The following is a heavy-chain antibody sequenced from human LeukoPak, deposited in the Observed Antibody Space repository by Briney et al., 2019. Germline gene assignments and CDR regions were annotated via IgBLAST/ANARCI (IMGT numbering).Heavy chain of an antibody. J-gene: IGHJ3*02. V-gene: IGHV3-48*04. CDR3: ARAQKPGAFDI. CDR1: GFTFSSYS. CDR2: ISSSSSTI. D-gene: IGHD1-14*01. Sequence: PGGSLRLSCAASGFTFSSYSMNWVRQAPGKGLEWVSYISSSSSTIYYADSVKGRFTISRDNAKNSLYLQMNSLRAEDTAVYYCARAQKPGAFDIWGQGTMVTVSS.